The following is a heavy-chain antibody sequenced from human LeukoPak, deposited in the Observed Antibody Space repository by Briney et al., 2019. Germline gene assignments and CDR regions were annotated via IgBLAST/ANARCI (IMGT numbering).Heavy chain of an antibody. J-gene: IGHJ4*02. CDR3: AATEWGVLYYFDY. Sequence: GGSLRLSCAASGFTFSNYDMNWVRQAPGKGLEWVSSIDSDSTYIHYADSVKGRFTISRDNSKNTLYLQMNSLRAEDTAVYYCAATEWGVLYYFDYWGQGTLVTVSS. CDR1: GFTFSNYD. CDR2: IDSDSTYI. V-gene: IGHV3-21*04. D-gene: IGHD3-16*01.